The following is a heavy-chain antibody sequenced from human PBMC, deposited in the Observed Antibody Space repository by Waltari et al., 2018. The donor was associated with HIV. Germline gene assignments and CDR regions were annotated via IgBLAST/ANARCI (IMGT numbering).Heavy chain of an antibody. CDR3: ARGFFSFDY. CDR2: LYSGGTT. CDR1: GLTVRGNY. D-gene: IGHD3-10*01. V-gene: IGHV3-53*02. J-gene: IGHJ4*02. Sequence: EVQLVETGGGLIQPGGSLRLSCGASGLTVRGNYMSWVRQAPGKGLEWVSVLYSGGTTNYADSVKGRFTISRDNSKNTLYLQMNNLRAEDTAVYYCARGFFSFDYWGQGTLVTVSS.